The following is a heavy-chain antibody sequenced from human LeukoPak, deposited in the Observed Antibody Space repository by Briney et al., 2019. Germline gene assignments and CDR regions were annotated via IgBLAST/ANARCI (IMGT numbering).Heavy chain of an antibody. D-gene: IGHD3-10*01. V-gene: IGHV4-34*01. CDR1: GGSFSGYY. Sequence: PSETLSLTCAVYGGSFSGYYWSWIRQPPGKGLEWIGEINHSGSTNYNPSLKSRVTISVDTSKNQFSLKLSSVTAADTAVYYCARAGNQMVRGVKSGGGTFDYWGQGTLVTVSS. CDR2: INHSGST. J-gene: IGHJ4*02. CDR3: ARAGNQMVRGVKSGGGTFDY.